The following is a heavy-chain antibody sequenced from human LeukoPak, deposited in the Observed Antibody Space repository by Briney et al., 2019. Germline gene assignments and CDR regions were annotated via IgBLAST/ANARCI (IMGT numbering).Heavy chain of an antibody. D-gene: IGHD5-18*01. CDR3: ARPSTAMVTDY. CDR1: GGSISSSSYY. CDR2: IYYSGST. J-gene: IGHJ4*02. Sequence: SETLSLTCTVSGGSISSSSYYWGWIRQPPGKGLEWIGSIYYSGSTYYNPSLKSRVTISVDTSKNQFSLKLSSVTAADTAVYYCARPSTAMVTDYWGQGTLVTVSS. V-gene: IGHV4-39*01.